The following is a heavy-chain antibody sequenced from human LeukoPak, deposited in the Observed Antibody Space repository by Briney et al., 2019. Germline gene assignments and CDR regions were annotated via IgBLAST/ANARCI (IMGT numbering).Heavy chain of an antibody. D-gene: IGHD5-18*01. V-gene: IGHV4-31*03. J-gene: IGHJ4*02. CDR3: ARGSTPWIQLDY. Sequence: PSQTLSLTCTVSGGSISSGGYYWSWIRQHPGKGLEWIGYIYYRGSTYYNPSLKSRVTISVDTSKNQFSLKLSSVTAADTAVYYCARGSTPWIQLDYWGQGTLVTVSS. CDR1: GGSISSGGYY. CDR2: IYYRGST.